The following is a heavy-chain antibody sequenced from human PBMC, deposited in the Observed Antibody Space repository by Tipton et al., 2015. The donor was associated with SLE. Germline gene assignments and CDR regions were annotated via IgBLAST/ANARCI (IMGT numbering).Heavy chain of an antibody. CDR2: LSSSGST. J-gene: IGHJ5*01. V-gene: IGHV4-59*11. CDR3: ATLSGDYVHFFDS. CDR1: GGSSTNHY. Sequence: TLPLTCTVSGGSSTNHYCSWIRQPPGKGLEWIGYLSSSGSTKYNPSLKSRVTMSVDTSKNQFSLKLRSVTAADTAVYYCATLSGDYVHFFDSWGQGTLVTVSS. D-gene: IGHD4-17*01.